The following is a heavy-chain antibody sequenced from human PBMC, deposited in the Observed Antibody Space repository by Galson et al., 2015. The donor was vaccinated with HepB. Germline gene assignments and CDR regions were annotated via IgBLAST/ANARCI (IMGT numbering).Heavy chain of an antibody. CDR3: ARQRRRGWYGGYFDY. CDR1: GESVSPYY. Sequence: SETLSLTCNVSGESVSPYYWSWIRQTPGKGLEWIAYIYYSGSTNYNPSLKSRVTISIDTSKKQVSLKMNSVTAADTAVYYCARQRRRGWYGGYFDYWGQGNLVTVSS. V-gene: IGHV4-59*08. D-gene: IGHD6-19*01. J-gene: IGHJ4*02. CDR2: IYYSGST.